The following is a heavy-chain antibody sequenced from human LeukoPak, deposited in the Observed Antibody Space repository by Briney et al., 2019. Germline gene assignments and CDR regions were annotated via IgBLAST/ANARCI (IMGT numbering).Heavy chain of an antibody. J-gene: IGHJ4*02. Sequence: GGSLRLSCAASGFTFSSYAMSWVRQAPGKGLEWVSSLSGLGGSTYYADSVKGRYTISRDNSKNTLYLQMDSLRAEDTAVYYCAKVKDYYDSTGYKYYFDYWGQGTLVTVSS. V-gene: IGHV3-23*01. CDR1: GFTFSSYA. CDR2: LSGLGGST. CDR3: AKVKDYYDSTGYKYYFDY. D-gene: IGHD3-22*01.